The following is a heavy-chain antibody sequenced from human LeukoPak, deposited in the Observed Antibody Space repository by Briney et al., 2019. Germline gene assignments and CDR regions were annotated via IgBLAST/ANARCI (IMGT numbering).Heavy chain of an antibody. CDR1: GGSVSGRSYY. V-gene: IGHV4-39*07. CDR3: ARDSGGGDWFDP. J-gene: IGHJ5*02. CDR2: VYFSGST. Sequence: PSETLSLTCSVSGGSVSGRSYYWGWIRQPPGKGLEWIGSVYFSGSTYYNPSLKSRVTISVDTSKNQFSLKLSSVTAADTAVYYWARDSGGGDWFDPWGQGTLVTVSS. D-gene: IGHD3-10*01.